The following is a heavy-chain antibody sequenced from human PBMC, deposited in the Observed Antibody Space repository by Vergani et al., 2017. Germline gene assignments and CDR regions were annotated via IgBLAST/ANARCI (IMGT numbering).Heavy chain of an antibody. CDR2: INHSGST. D-gene: IGHD6-6*01. J-gene: IGHJ4*02. Sequence: QVQLQQWGAGLLKPSETLSLTCAVYGGSFSGYYWSWIRQPPGKGLEWIGEINHSGSTNYNQSLKSRVTISVDTSKNQFSLKLSSVTAADTAVYYCARGLRGIAARRIDYWGQGTLVTVSS. CDR1: GGSFSGYY. CDR3: ARGLRGIAARRIDY. V-gene: IGHV4-34*01.